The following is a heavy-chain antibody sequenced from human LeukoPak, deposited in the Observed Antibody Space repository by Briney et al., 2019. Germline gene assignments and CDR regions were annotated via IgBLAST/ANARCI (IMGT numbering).Heavy chain of an antibody. CDR2: ISGSGGST. CDR1: GSSFSSYA. V-gene: IGHV3-23*01. Sequence: WGFLRLSCGARGSSFSSYAMSGVGQALGKGLEWVSAISGSGGSTYYADSVKGRFTISRDNSKNTLYLQMNSLRAEDTAVYYCAKALLDSGSYWGQGTLVTVSS. J-gene: IGHJ4*02. D-gene: IGHD1-26*01. CDR3: AKALLDSGSY.